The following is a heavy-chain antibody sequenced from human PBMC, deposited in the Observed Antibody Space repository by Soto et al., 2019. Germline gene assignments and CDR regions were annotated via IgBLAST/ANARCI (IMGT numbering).Heavy chain of an antibody. D-gene: IGHD3-3*01. J-gene: IGHJ6*02. CDR1: GYSFTSYW. CDR3: ARHRIFSGNYYYGMDV. Sequence: GESLKISCKGSGYSFTSYWISWVRQMPGKGLEWMGRIDPSDSYTNYSPSFQGHVTISADKSISTAYLQWSSLKASDTAMYYCARHRIFSGNYYYGMDVWGQGTTVTV. CDR2: IDPSDSYT. V-gene: IGHV5-10-1*01.